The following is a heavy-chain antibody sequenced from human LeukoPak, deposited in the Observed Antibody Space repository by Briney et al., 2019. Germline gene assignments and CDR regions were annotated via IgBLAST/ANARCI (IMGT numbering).Heavy chain of an antibody. D-gene: IGHD3-3*01. CDR1: GGSIRSSSYY. CDR2: IYYSGST. V-gene: IGHV4-39*01. J-gene: IGHJ4*02. CDR3: ASQRSGYSFDY. Sequence: SETLSLTCTVSGGSIRSSSYYWRGIRQPPGKGLEWIGSIYYSGSTYYNPSLKSRVTISVDTSKNQVSLRLSSVTAADTAVYYCASQRSGYSFDYWGQGILVTVSS.